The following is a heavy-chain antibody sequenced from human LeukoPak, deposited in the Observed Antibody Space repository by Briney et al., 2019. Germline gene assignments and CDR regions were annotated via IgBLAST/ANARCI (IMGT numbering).Heavy chain of an antibody. D-gene: IGHD3-22*01. J-gene: IGHJ4*02. Sequence: GGSLRLSCAASGFTFSSYGMHWVRQAPGKGLEWVAVISYDGSDKYYADSVKGRFTLSRDSSKNTLYLQMNSLRAEDTAVYYCARPYDTRGYFPDYWGQGTLVTVSS. CDR3: ARPYDTRGYFPDY. CDR2: ISYDGSDK. V-gene: IGHV3-30*03. CDR1: GFTFSSYG.